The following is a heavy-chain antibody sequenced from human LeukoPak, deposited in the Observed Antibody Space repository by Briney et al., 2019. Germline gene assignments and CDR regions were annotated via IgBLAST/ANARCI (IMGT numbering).Heavy chain of an antibody. CDR2: TKQDGSEK. Sequence: GGSLRLSCAASGFTFSSYWMSWVRQAPGKGLEWVANTKQDGSEKYYVDSVKGRFTISKDNAKNLLYLQMNSLRAEDTAVYYCARILYSSSWYYPGDYWGQGTLVTVSS. CDR1: GFTFSSYW. D-gene: IGHD6-13*01. V-gene: IGHV3-7*01. CDR3: ARILYSSSWYYPGDY. J-gene: IGHJ4*02.